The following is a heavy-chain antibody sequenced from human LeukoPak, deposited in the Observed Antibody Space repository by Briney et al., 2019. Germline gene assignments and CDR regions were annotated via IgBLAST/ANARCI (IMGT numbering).Heavy chain of an antibody. CDR3: AAVFGSWYELADY. CDR1: GFTFTSSA. CDR2: IVVGSGNT. D-gene: IGHD6-13*01. Sequence: SVKVSCKASGFTFTSSAVQWVRQARGQRLEWIGWIVVGSGNTNYAQKFQERVTITRDMSTSTAYMELSSLRSEDTAVYYCAAVFGSWYELADYWGQGTLVTVSS. V-gene: IGHV1-58*01. J-gene: IGHJ4*02.